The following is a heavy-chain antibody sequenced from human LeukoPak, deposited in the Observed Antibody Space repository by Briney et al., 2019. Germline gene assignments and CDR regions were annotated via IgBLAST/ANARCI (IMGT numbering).Heavy chain of an antibody. Sequence: SVKVSCKASGGTFSSYAISWVRQAPGQGLEWMGGIIPIFGTANYAQKFQGRVTITTDESTSTAYMELSSLRSEDTAVYYCARSAVSSSYEHYYYYYMDVWGKGTTVTVSS. J-gene: IGHJ6*03. CDR1: GGTFSSYA. V-gene: IGHV1-69*05. D-gene: IGHD6-6*01. CDR3: ARSAVSSSYEHYYYYYMDV. CDR2: IIPIFGTA.